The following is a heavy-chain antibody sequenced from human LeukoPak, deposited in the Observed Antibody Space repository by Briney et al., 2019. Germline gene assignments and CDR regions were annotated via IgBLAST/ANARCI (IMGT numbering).Heavy chain of an antibody. J-gene: IGHJ5*02. CDR3: AREGTYYYDSSGYHNWSDP. CDR2: INPNSGGT. D-gene: IGHD3-22*01. Sequence: ASVKVSCKASGYTFTGYYMHWVRQAPGQGLEWMGWINPNSGGTNYAQKFQGRVTMTRDTSISTAYMELSRLRSDDTAVYYCAREGTYYYDSSGYHNWSDPWGQGTLVTVSS. CDR1: GYTFTGYY. V-gene: IGHV1-2*02.